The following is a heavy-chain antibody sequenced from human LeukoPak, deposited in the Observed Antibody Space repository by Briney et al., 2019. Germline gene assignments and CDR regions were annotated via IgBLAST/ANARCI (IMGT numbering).Heavy chain of an antibody. CDR3: ARGVYDSSGYYVEKFDP. D-gene: IGHD3-22*01. J-gene: IGHJ5*02. V-gene: IGHV1-46*01. CDR1: GYTFTSYY. Sequence: ASVKVSCKASGYTFTSYYMHWVRQAPGQGLEWMGIINPSGGSTSYAQKFQGRVTMTRDTSTSTVYMELSSLRSEDTAVYYCARGVYDSSGYYVEKFDPWGQGTLVTVSS. CDR2: INPSGGST.